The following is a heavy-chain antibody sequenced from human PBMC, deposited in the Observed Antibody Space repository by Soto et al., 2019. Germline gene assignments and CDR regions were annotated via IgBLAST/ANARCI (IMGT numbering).Heavy chain of an antibody. CDR2: IIPIFGTA. Sequence: QVQLVQSGAEVKKPGSSVKVSCKASGGTFSSYAISWVRQAPGQGLEWMGGIIPIFGTANYPQKFQGRVTITADKSTSTAYMELSSLRSEDTAVYYCARNYYDSSGYYGYYYYYGMDVWGQGTTVTVSS. CDR3: ARNYYDSSGYYGYYYYYGMDV. CDR1: GGTFSSYA. D-gene: IGHD3-22*01. V-gene: IGHV1-69*06. J-gene: IGHJ6*02.